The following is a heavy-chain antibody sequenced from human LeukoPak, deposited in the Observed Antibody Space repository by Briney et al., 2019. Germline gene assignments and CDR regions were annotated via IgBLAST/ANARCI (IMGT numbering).Heavy chain of an antibody. CDR1: GGSISSSSYY. Sequence: SETLSLTCSVSGGSISSSSYYWGWIRQPPGKGLEWIGSIYYSGSTNYNPSLKSRVTISGDTSKNQFSLKLSSVTAADTAVYYCARVFGLRYFDWYFDYWGQGTLVTVSS. V-gene: IGHV4-39*07. D-gene: IGHD3-9*01. J-gene: IGHJ4*02. CDR2: IYYSGST. CDR3: ARVFGLRYFDWYFDY.